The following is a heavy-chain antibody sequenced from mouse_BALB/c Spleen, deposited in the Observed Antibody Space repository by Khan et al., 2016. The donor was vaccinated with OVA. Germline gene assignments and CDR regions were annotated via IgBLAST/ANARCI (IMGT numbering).Heavy chain of an antibody. V-gene: IGHV8-12*01. CDR2: IYWDDEK. CDR3: SRRRDWYFDF. D-gene: IGHD3-3*01. CDR1: GFSLRTSGMG. Sequence: QVTLKESGPGILQPSQTLSLTCSFSGFSLRTSGMGVSWIRQPSGKGLQWLAHIYWDDEKRYNQSLKSRLTISKDTSRNQVFIKITSVDTADTATYYCSRRRDWYFDFWGQGTTLTVSS. J-gene: IGHJ2*01.